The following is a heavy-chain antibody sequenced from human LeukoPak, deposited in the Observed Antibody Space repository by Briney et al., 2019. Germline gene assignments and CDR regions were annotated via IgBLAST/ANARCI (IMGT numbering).Heavy chain of an antibody. V-gene: IGHV3-48*02. Sequence: GGSLRLSCAASGFTFSSYSMNWVRQAPGKGLEWVSYISSSSSTIYYADSVKGRFTISRDNAKNSLYLQMNSLRDEDTAVYCCARDPPFILAAASPYWGQGTLVTVSS. CDR3: ARDPPFILAAASPY. J-gene: IGHJ4*02. CDR2: ISSSSSTI. D-gene: IGHD6-13*01. CDR1: GFTFSSYS.